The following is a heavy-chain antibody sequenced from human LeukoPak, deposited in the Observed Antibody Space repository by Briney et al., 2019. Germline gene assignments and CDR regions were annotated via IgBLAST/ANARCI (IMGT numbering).Heavy chain of an antibody. Sequence: ASVKVSCKASGYAFTSYHIHWMRQAPGQGLGWMGIIIPSSGSTTYAQKFQGRVTITRDTSASTAYMELSSLRSEDTAVYYCARVGSSASPYYYYGMDVWGQGTTVTVSS. CDR3: ARVGSSASPYYYYGMDV. D-gene: IGHD3-10*01. CDR2: IIPSSGST. V-gene: IGHV1-46*01. J-gene: IGHJ6*02. CDR1: GYAFTSYH.